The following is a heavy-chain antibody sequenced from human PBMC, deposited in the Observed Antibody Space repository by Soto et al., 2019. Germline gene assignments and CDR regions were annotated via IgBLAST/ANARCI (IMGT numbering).Heavy chain of an antibody. J-gene: IGHJ5*02. D-gene: IGHD6-13*01. V-gene: IGHV4-39*05. CDR2: IHSSGST. CDR1: GYSISSSSYY. CDR3: AETAAPGSGWFGA. Sequence: SETPSLTCTVSGYSISSSSYYCGWIRQPPGKGLEWIATIHSSGSTSYNPSLKCRVTRSVDTSKKQFSLKLNSVTATDTAVYYCAETAAPGSGWFGAWGQGTLVTVSS.